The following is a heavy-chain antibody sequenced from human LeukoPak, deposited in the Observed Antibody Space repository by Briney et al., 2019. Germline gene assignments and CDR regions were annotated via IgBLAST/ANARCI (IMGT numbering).Heavy chain of an antibody. D-gene: IGHD2-21*02. CDR1: GFIFSRYW. CDR2: IYRSGST. CDR3: ARAVTYYMDV. J-gene: IGHJ6*03. V-gene: IGHV4-4*02. Sequence: GSLRLSCAASGFIFSRYWMSWVRQPPGKGLQWIGEIYRSGSTNYNPSLKSRVTISGDKSTNQFSLELTSVTAADTAVYYCARAVTYYMDVWGKGTTVTISS.